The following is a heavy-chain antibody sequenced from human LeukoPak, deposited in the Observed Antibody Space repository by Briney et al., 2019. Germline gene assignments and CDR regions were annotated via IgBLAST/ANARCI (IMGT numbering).Heavy chain of an antibody. CDR1: GFTFSSYS. CDR2: ISSSTIYI. Sequence: GGSLRLSCAASGFTFSSYSMNWVRQAPGKGREGVSSISSSTIYIYYADSVKGRFTISRDNAKNSLYLQMNTLRAEDTAVYYCARDDPYYYDSSGYYGMDVWGQGTTVTVSS. D-gene: IGHD3-22*01. J-gene: IGHJ6*02. V-gene: IGHV3-21*01. CDR3: ARDDPYYYDSSGYYGMDV.